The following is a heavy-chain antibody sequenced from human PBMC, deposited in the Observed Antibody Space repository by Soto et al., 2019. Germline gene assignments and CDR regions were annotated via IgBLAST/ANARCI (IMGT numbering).Heavy chain of an antibody. CDR1: GASISSGNYY. V-gene: IGHV4-31*03. D-gene: IGHD3-10*01. Sequence: QVQLQESGPGLVKPSQTLSLTCSVSGASISSGNYYWSWIRQHPGKGLEWIGYIYYTGSTYYTPSLWSRITISEDMSKNHFSLRLSSVTAADTAVYYCARGREEAGGPFDYWGQGTLVTVSS. CDR2: IYYTGST. J-gene: IGHJ4*02. CDR3: ARGREEAGGPFDY.